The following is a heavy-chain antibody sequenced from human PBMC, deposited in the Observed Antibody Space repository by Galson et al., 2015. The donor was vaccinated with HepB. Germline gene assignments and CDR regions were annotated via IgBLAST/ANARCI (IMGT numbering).Heavy chain of an antibody. V-gene: IGHV3-74*01. CDR2: INGDGSST. D-gene: IGHD3-3*01. CDR3: ARESVFGYYDFWSGSSWFDP. CDR1: GFTFSSYW. J-gene: IGHJ5*02. Sequence: SLRLSCAASGFTFSSYWMHWVRQAPGKGLVWVSRINGDGSSTSYADSVKGRFTISRDNAKNTLYLQMNSLRAEDTAVYYCARESVFGYYDFWSGSSWFDPWGQGTLVTVSS.